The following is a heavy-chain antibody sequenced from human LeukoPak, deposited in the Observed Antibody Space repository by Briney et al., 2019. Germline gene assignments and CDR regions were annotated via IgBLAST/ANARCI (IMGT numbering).Heavy chain of an antibody. Sequence: PGGSLRLSCAASGFTFSSYAMSWVRQAPGKGLEWVSAISGSGGSTYYADSVKGRFTISRDNSKNTLYLQMNSLRDEDTAVYYCAKDPDNLYYYDSSGYGVWGQGTLVTVSS. V-gene: IGHV3-23*01. D-gene: IGHD3-22*01. CDR2: ISGSGGST. CDR1: GFTFSSYA. CDR3: AKDPDNLYYYDSSGYGV. J-gene: IGHJ4*02.